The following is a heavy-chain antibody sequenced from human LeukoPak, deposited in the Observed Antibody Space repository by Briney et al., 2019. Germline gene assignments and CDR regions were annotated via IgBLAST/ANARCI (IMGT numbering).Heavy chain of an antibody. D-gene: IGHD6-19*01. V-gene: IGHV4-39*07. CDR1: GGSISSSSYY. J-gene: IGHJ4*02. Sequence: SETLSLTCTVSGGSISSSSYYWGWTRQPPGKGLEWIGSIYYSGSTYYNPSLKSRVTISVDTSKNQFSLKLSSVTAADTAVYYCARDGSGWYSFDYWGQGTLVTVSS. CDR3: ARDGSGWYSFDY. CDR2: IYYSGST.